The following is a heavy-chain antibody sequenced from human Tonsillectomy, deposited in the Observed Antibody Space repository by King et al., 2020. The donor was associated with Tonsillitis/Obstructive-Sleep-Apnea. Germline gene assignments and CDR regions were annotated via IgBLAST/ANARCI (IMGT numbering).Heavy chain of an antibody. J-gene: IGHJ3*02. D-gene: IGHD3-22*01. Sequence: VQLVESGGGVVQPGRSLRLSCAASGFTFSNYAIHWVRQAPGKGLEWVAVISYDGSNKYYSDSVKGRFTISRDNSKNTLDLQMNSLRAEDTAVYYCAREGIYDSSGYADAFDIWGQGTMATVSS. CDR3: AREGIYDSSGYADAFDI. CDR2: ISYDGSNK. CDR1: GFTFSNYA. V-gene: IGHV3-30*04.